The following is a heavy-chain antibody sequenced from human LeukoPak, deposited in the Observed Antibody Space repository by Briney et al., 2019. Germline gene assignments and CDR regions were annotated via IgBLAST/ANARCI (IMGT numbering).Heavy chain of an antibody. CDR3: ARAVGGAAADY. D-gene: IGHD6-13*01. Sequence: SETLSLTCTVSGGSISSYYWSWIRQPPGKGLEWIGYIYYSGSTNYNPSLKSRVTISVDTSKNQFSLKLSSVTAADTAVYYCARAVGGAAADYWGQGTLVTVSS. CDR1: GGSISSYY. CDR2: IYYSGST. J-gene: IGHJ4*02. V-gene: IGHV4-59*01.